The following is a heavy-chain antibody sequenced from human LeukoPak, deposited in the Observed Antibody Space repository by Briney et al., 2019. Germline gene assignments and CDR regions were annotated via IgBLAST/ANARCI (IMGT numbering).Heavy chain of an antibody. Sequence: SETLSLTCTVSGYSLTSGYYWGWIRQPPGKGLEWIGEINHSGSTNYNPSLKSRVTISVDTSKNQFSLKLSSVTAADTAVYYCARGFYYDSSGYSQRNRSFNYWGQGTLVTVSS. CDR2: INHSGST. CDR1: GYSLTSGYY. CDR3: ARGFYYDSSGYSQRNRSFNY. J-gene: IGHJ4*02. D-gene: IGHD3-22*01. V-gene: IGHV4-38-2*02.